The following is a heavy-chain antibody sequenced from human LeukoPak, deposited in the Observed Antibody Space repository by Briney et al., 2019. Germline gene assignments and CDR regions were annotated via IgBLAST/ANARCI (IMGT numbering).Heavy chain of an antibody. Sequence: GGSLRLSCAASGFTFSTYAMSWVRQAPGKGLEWVSGINWNGGSIGYVDSVKGRFTISRDNAKNSLYLQMNSLRAEDTALYYCARVGIYGDYNRYFDYWGQGTLVTVSS. J-gene: IGHJ4*02. CDR1: GFTFSTYA. D-gene: IGHD4-17*01. CDR2: INWNGGSI. V-gene: IGHV3-20*04. CDR3: ARVGIYGDYNRYFDY.